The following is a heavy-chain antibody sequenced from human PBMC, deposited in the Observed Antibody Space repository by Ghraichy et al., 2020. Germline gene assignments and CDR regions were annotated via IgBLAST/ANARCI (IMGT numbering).Heavy chain of an antibody. V-gene: IGHV1-69*05. J-gene: IGHJ6*02. D-gene: IGHD1-7*01. CDR2: IIPIFGTA. CDR1: GGTFSSYA. CDR3: ARDSGITGTTYEFKYYYYGMDV. Sequence: SVKVSCKASGGTFSSYAISWVRQAPGQGLEWMGGIIPIFGTANYAQKFQGRVTITTDESTSTAYMELSSLRSEDTAVYYCARDSGITGTTYEFKYYYYGMDVWGQGTTVTVSS.